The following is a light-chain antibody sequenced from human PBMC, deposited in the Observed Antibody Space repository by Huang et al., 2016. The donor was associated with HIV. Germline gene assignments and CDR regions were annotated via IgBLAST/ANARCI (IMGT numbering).Light chain of an antibody. Sequence: DIQMTQSASTLSASVGDRVTITCRASQTISNWLAWYQQKPGKAPNLLIYKAATLESGFPSRFSGSGSGTEVTLTISSLQPDDFATYYCHHYNSYSGAFGQGTKVEIK. V-gene: IGKV1-5*03. J-gene: IGKJ1*01. CDR1: QTISNW. CDR2: KAA. CDR3: HHYNSYSGA.